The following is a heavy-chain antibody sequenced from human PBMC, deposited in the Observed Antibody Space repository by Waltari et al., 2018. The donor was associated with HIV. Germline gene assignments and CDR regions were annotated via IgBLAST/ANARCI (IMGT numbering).Heavy chain of an antibody. J-gene: IGHJ6*02. CDR1: GGSFSGYY. D-gene: IGHD3-3*01. Sequence: QVQLQQWGAGLLKPSETLSLTCAVYGGSFSGYYWSWIRQPPGKGLEWIGEINHSGSTNYNPSLKSRVTIAVDTSKNQFSLKLSSVTAADTAVYYCASGRRFWSGHTSGGMDVWGQGTTVTVSS. CDR3: ASGRRFWSGHTSGGMDV. CDR2: INHSGST. V-gene: IGHV4-34*01.